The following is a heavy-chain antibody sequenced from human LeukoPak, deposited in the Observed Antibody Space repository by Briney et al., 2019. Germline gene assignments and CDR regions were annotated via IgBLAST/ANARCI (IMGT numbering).Heavy chain of an antibody. CDR3: AKETEDYYGSGSSYTYFDY. CDR1: GFTFSSYA. V-gene: IGHV3-30-3*01. Sequence: GGSLRLSCVGSGFTFSSYAMHWVRQAPGKGLEWVAVISYDGSNKYYADSVKGRFTISRDNSKNTLYLQMNSLRAEDTAVYYCAKETEDYYGSGSSYTYFDYWGQGTLVTVSS. CDR2: ISYDGSNK. D-gene: IGHD3-10*01. J-gene: IGHJ4*02.